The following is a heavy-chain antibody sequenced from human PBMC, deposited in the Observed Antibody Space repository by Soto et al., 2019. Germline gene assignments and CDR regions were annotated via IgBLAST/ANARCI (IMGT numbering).Heavy chain of an antibody. J-gene: IGHJ4*02. CDR3: ARVTGGYCSSTSCLHFDY. V-gene: IGHV4-30-4*01. D-gene: IGHD2-2*01. CDR1: GGSISSGDYY. CDR2: IYYSGWT. Sequence: QVQLQESGPGLVKPSQTLSLTCTVSGGSISSGDYYWSWIRQPPGKGLEWIGYIYYSGWTYYNPSLKSRVTISLDTSKNQFSLKLSSVTAADTAVYYCARVTGGYCSSTSCLHFDYWGQGTLVTVSS.